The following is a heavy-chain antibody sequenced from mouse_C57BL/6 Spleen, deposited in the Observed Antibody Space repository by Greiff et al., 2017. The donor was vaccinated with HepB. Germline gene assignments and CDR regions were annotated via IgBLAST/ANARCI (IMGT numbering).Heavy chain of an antibody. V-gene: IGHV1-81*01. J-gene: IGHJ1*03. CDR1: GYTFTSYG. Sequence: QVQLKESGAELARPGASVKLSCKASGYTFTSYGISWVKQRTGQGLEWIGEIYPRSGNTYYNEKFKGKATLTADKSSSTAYMELRSLTSEDSAVEFCARGTTVARWYFDVWGTGTTVTVSS. CDR3: ARGTTVARWYFDV. CDR2: IYPRSGNT. D-gene: IGHD1-1*01.